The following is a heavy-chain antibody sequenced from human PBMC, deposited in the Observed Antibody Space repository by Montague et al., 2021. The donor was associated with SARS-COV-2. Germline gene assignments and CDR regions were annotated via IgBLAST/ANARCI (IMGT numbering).Heavy chain of an antibody. V-gene: IGHV4-39*01. CDR1: AGSISSSSYY. Sequence: SETLSLTCSVPAGSISSSSYYWGWISQLPGKGLEWMGSIYYSGSTYYNPSLKSRVTISVDTSKNQFSLKLSSVTAADTAVYYCARREDYYGSGSYPNWGQGTLVTVSS. D-gene: IGHD3-10*01. CDR2: IYYSGST. CDR3: ARREDYYGSGSYPN. J-gene: IGHJ4*02.